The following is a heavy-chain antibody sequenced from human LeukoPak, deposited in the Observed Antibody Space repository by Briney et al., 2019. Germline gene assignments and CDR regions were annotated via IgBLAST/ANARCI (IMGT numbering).Heavy chain of an antibody. D-gene: IGHD5-12*01. CDR1: GDSVSSNSAA. CDR3: ARADYKWPRPPGGYYYYMDV. J-gene: IGHJ6*03. CDR2: TYYRSKWYN. Sequence: SQTLSLTCAISGDSVSSNSAAWNWIRQSPSRSLEWLGRTYYRSKWYNDYAVSVKSRITINPDTSKNQFSLQLNSVTPEDTAVYYCARADYKWPRPPGGYYYYMDVWGKGTTVTVSS. V-gene: IGHV6-1*01.